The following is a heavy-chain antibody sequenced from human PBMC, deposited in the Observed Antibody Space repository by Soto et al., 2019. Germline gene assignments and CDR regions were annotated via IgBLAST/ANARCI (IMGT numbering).Heavy chain of an antibody. CDR1: GGTFSNYT. CDR3: ARDYYDSSGYYYQQNWFDP. J-gene: IGHJ5*02. D-gene: IGHD3-22*01. V-gene: IGHV1-69*04. CDR2: IIPILGIA. Sequence: SVKVSCKASGGTFSNYTISWVRQAPGQGLEWMGRIIPILGIANYAQKFQGRVTITADKSTSTAYMELSSLRSEDTAVYYCARDYYDSSGYYYQQNWFDPWGQGTLVTVSS.